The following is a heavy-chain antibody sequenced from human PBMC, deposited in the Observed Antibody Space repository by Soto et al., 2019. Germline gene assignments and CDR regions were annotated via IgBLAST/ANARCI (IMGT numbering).Heavy chain of an antibody. CDR3: AKSDGAEENDAFDI. V-gene: IGHV1-2*04. J-gene: IGHJ3*02. CDR1: GYSFTGHY. Sequence: QVQLVQSGPEVRKPGASVKISCEASGYSFTGHYLHWVRQAPGHGLEWMGWINPNSGGTNYAQKFQDWISITRDKALSTVYMDLSSLRSEDTAMYYCAKSDGAEENDAFDIWGQGTMISVS. D-gene: IGHD3-16*01. CDR2: INPNSGGT.